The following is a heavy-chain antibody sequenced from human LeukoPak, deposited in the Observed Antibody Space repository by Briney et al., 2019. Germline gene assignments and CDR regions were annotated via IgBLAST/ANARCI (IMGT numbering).Heavy chain of an antibody. Sequence: SETLSLTCAVSAGSISSGGYSWSWIRQPPGKGLEWIGYIYHSGSTYYNPSLKSRVTISVDRSKNQFSLKLSSVTAADTAVYYCASAWEWLVLGWGQGTLVTVSS. D-gene: IGHD6-19*01. J-gene: IGHJ4*02. V-gene: IGHV4-30-2*01. CDR2: IYHSGST. CDR1: AGSISSGGYS. CDR3: ASAWEWLVLG.